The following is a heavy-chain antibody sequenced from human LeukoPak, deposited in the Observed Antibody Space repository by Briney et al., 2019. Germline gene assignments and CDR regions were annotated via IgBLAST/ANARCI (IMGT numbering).Heavy chain of an antibody. D-gene: IGHD2-2*01. CDR1: GFTFSSYS. V-gene: IGHV3-21*04. Sequence: PGGSLRLSCAASGFTFSSYSMNWVRQAPGKGLEWVSSISSSSSYIYYADSVKGRFTISRDNAKNSLYLQMNSLRAEDTAVYYCASEVKGHCSSTSCYAPYYYYMDVWGKGTTVTVSS. CDR3: ASEVKGHCSSTSCYAPYYYYMDV. CDR2: ISSSSSYI. J-gene: IGHJ6*03.